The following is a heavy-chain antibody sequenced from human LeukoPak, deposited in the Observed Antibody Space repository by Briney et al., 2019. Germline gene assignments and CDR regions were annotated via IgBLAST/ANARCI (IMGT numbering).Heavy chain of an antibody. V-gene: IGHV4-34*01. D-gene: IGHD3-22*01. J-gene: IGHJ5*02. CDR3: AREGYPLYYDSSRNNWFDP. CDR1: GGSFSGYY. CDR2: INHSGST. Sequence: SETLSLTCAVYGGSFSGYYWSWIRQPPGKGLEWIGEINHSGSTNYNPSLKSRVTISVDTSKNQFSLKLSSVIAADTAVYYCAREGYPLYYDSSRNNWFDPWGQGTLVTVSS.